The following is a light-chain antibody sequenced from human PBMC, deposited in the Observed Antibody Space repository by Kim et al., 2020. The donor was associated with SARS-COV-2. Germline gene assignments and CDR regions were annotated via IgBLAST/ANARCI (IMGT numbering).Light chain of an antibody. V-gene: IGKV1-39*01. J-gene: IGKJ5*01. Sequence: DVQMTQSPSSLSASVGDGVTITCRTSQNIATYLNWYQHKPGKAPKLLIYGASRLQGGVPSRFSGGGYGTDFTLNINSLQPEDFATYYCQQSYTLPITFGQGTRLEIK. CDR1: QNIATY. CDR3: QQSYTLPIT. CDR2: GAS.